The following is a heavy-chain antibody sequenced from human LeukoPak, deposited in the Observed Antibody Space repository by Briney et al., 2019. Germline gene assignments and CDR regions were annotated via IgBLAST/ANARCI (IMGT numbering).Heavy chain of an antibody. Sequence: GGSLRLSCAASGFTFSSYAMHWVRQAPGKGLEWVAVISYDGSNKYYADSVKGRFTISRDNSKNTLYLQMNSLRAEDTAVYYCARMSTGWSTDYYYYMDVWGKGTTVTASS. CDR2: ISYDGSNK. J-gene: IGHJ6*03. V-gene: IGHV3-30*04. D-gene: IGHD2-15*01. CDR1: GFTFSSYA. CDR3: ARMSTGWSTDYYYYMDV.